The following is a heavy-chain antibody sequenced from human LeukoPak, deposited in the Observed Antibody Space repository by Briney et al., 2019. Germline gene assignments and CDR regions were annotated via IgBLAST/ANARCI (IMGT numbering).Heavy chain of an antibody. CDR3: AKGGVAAARDY. D-gene: IGHD6-13*01. Sequence: GGSLRLSCTDSGFTFRSNATSWVRQAPGKGLEWVSAISGSGGSTHYADSVKGRFTISRDNSKNTLYMQMNSLRTEDTAVYYCAKGGVAAARDYWGQGTLVTVSS. CDR2: ISGSGGST. V-gene: IGHV3-23*01. CDR1: GFTFRSNA. J-gene: IGHJ4*02.